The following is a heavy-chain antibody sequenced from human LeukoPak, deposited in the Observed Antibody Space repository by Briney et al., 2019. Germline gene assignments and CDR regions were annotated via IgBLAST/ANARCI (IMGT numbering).Heavy chain of an antibody. V-gene: IGHV3-48*03. Sequence: GGSLRLSCAASGFTFSGYEMSWVRQALGKGLEWISYISNSGSTVYYADSVKGRFTISRDNAKNSLFLQLNSLRAEDTAVYYCARDKGSGSYYPFDYWGQGTLVTVSS. CDR2: ISNSGSTV. CDR3: ARDKGSGSYYPFDY. D-gene: IGHD3-10*01. CDR1: GFTFSGYE. J-gene: IGHJ4*02.